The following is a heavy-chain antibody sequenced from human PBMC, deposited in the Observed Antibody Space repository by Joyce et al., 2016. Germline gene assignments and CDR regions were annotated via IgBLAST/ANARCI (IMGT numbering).Heavy chain of an antibody. CDR3: VRGISARPGGPNWFDP. V-gene: IGHV3-74*01. J-gene: IGHJ5*02. Sequence: EEQLVESGGGLVQPGGSLRLSCAASGFSFSGYWIHWVRQGPGKGLVWVPRINTDGSSTRFADSVKGRFTISRDNAKNTLYLQMNSLRAEDTAVYYCVRGISARPGGPNWFDPWGQGTLVTVSS. CDR1: GFSFSGYW. CDR2: INTDGSST. D-gene: IGHD6-6*01.